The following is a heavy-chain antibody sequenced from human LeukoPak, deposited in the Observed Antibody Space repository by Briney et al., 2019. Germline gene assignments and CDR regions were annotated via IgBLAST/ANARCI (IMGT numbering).Heavy chain of an antibody. V-gene: IGHV3-48*03. CDR3: ARGLTLGSGGFDY. D-gene: IGHD3-10*01. CDR1: GFTFDNYE. Sequence: PGGSLRLSCTASGFTFDNYEMNWVRQSPGKGLEWVSYTSSSGSLIYYADSVKGRFTISRDNFKNSLYLQMNSLRADDTAVYYCARGLTLGSGGFDYWGQGTLVSVSS. J-gene: IGHJ4*02. CDR2: TSSSGSLI.